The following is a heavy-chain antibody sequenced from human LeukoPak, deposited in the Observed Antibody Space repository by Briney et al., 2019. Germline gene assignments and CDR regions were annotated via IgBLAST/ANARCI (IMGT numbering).Heavy chain of an antibody. CDR3: AREPLYSSGLSDY. Sequence: PGGSLRLSCAASGFKFSDHYIDWVRQAPGKGLEWVSSISSSSSYIYYADSVKGRFTISRDNAKNSLYLQMNSLRAEDTAVYYCAREPLYSSGLSDYWGQGTLVTVSS. J-gene: IGHJ4*02. V-gene: IGHV3-21*01. D-gene: IGHD6-19*01. CDR1: GFKFSDHY. CDR2: ISSSSSYI.